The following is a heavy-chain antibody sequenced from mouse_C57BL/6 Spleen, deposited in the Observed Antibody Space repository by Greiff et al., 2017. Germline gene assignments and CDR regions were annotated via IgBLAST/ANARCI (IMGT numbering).Heavy chain of an antibody. D-gene: IGHD2-4*01. Sequence: VQLQQPGAELVKPGASVKMSCKASGYTFTSYWITWVKQRPGQGLEWIGEIYPGSGSTNYNEKFKSKATLTVDTSSTTASMQLSSLTSEDSAVYYCARVAYYDYDDGFAYWGQGTLVTVSA. J-gene: IGHJ3*01. V-gene: IGHV1-55*01. CDR2: IYPGSGST. CDR1: GYTFTSYW. CDR3: ARVAYYDYDDGFAY.